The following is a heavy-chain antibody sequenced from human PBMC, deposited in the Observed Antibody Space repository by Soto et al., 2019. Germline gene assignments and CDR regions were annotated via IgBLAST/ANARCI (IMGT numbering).Heavy chain of an antibody. D-gene: IGHD3-10*01. CDR3: ARDRGYYYGSGSFDY. V-gene: IGHV1-18*01. CDR2: ISAYNGNT. J-gene: IGHJ4*02. Sequence: QVQLVQSGAEVKKPGASVKVSCKASGYTFTSYGISWVRQAPGQGLEWMGWISAYNGNTNYAQRLQGRVTMTTDTSTSTAYKELRSLGSDDTGVYYCARDRGYYYGSGSFDYWGQGTLVTVSS. CDR1: GYTFTSYG.